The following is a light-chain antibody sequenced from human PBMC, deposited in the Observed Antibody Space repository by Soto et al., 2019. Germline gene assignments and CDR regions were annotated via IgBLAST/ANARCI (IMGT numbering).Light chain of an antibody. V-gene: IGKV1-13*02. CDR3: QQFNSYPIT. CDR2: DVS. Sequence: AIQLTQSPSSLSASVGDRVTITCRASQDIRGALAWYQQKPGKAPKILIYDVSILESGVPSRFSGSSSGTDFTLTISSLQPGDFATYYCQQFNSYPITFGQGTRLEI. CDR1: QDIRGA. J-gene: IGKJ5*01.